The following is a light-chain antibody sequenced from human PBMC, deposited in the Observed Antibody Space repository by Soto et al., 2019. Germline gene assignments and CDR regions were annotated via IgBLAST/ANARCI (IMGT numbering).Light chain of an antibody. CDR3: SSYLSSATLV. Sequence: QSALTQPASVSGSPGQSITIPCTGTSSDVGGYKYVSWYQQHPGKVPKLVIYEVNNRPSGVSNRFSGSKSGNTASLTISDLQAEAEADYYSSSYLSSATLVFGGGTKLTVL. CDR1: SSDVGGYKY. J-gene: IGLJ2*01. CDR2: EVN. V-gene: IGLV2-14*03.